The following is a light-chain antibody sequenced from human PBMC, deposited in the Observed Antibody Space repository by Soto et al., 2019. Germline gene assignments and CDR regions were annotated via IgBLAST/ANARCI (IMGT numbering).Light chain of an antibody. CDR1: SSDIGAYNY. J-gene: IGLJ2*01. Sequence: QSVLTQPASVSGSPGQSITISCTGTSSDIGAYNYVSWYQQHPGKAPKLMIYDVSNRPSGVSNRFSGSKSGNTASLTISGLQAEDEADYYCSSYTNISTVLFGGGTKVTVL. V-gene: IGLV2-14*01. CDR2: DVS. CDR3: SSYTNISTVL.